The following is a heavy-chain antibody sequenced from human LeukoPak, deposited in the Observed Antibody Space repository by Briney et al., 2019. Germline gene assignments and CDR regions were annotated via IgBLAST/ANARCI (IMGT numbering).Heavy chain of an antibody. Sequence: SETLSLICTVSGYSISSGYYWGWIRQPPGKGLEWIGSIYHSGSTYYNPSLKSRVTISVDTSKNQFSLKLSSVTAADTAVYYCARSLQGAYDYVWGTLGAFDIWGQGTMVTVSS. D-gene: IGHD3-16*01. CDR1: GYSISSGYY. J-gene: IGHJ3*02. CDR2: IYHSGST. CDR3: ARSLQGAYDYVWGTLGAFDI. V-gene: IGHV4-38-2*02.